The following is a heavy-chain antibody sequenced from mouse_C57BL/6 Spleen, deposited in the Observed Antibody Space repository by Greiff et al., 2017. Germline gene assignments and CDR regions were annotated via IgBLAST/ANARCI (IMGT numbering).Heavy chain of an antibody. CDR2: ISDGGSYT. CDR1: GFTFSSYA. Sequence: EVKLMESGGGLVKPGGSLKLSCAASGFTFSSYAMSWVRQTPEKRLEWVATISDGGSYTYYPDNVKGRFTISRDNAKNNLYLQMSHLKSEDTAMYYCARPHYGSSFSWFAYWGQGTLVTVSA. D-gene: IGHD1-1*01. V-gene: IGHV5-4*03. J-gene: IGHJ3*01. CDR3: ARPHYGSSFSWFAY.